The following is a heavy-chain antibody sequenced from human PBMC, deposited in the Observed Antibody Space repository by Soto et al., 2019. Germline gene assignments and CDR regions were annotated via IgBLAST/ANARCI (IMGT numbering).Heavy chain of an antibody. CDR3: AKDSWAIFGVPAGEYYAMDV. V-gene: IGHV3-23*01. CDR1: GFTLENYA. D-gene: IGHD3-3*01. CDR2: ISGSGGTT. J-gene: IGHJ6*02. Sequence: GGSLRLSCVASGFTLENYAMSWVRQAPGKGLEWVSAISGSGGTTYYSDSVKGRFTISRDNSKNTVYLQMNDLRVEDAAEYFCAKDSWAIFGVPAGEYYAMDVWGQGTTVTVSS.